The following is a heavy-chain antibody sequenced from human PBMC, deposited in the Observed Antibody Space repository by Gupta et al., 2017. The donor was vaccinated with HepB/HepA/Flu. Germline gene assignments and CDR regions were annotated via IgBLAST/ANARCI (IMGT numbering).Heavy chain of an antibody. V-gene: IGHV3-9*01. CDR1: GFTFDDYA. J-gene: IGHJ4*02. CDR2: ISWNSGSI. CDR3: AKDGAHSSGWYYFDY. Sequence: EVQLVESGGGLVQPGRSLRLSCAASGFTFDDYAMPWVRQAPGKGLGWVSGISWNSGSIGYADSVKGRFTISRDNAKNSLYLQMNSLRAEDTALYYCAKDGAHSSGWYYFDYWGQGTLVTVSS. D-gene: IGHD6-19*01.